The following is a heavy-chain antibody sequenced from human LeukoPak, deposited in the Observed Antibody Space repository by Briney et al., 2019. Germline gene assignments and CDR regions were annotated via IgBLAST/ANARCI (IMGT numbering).Heavy chain of an antibody. Sequence: GGSLRLSCAASGFTFNSYWMTWVRQAPGKGLEWVASIKQDGSEKYYVGSVKGRFTISRDNAKSSLYLQMNSLRAEDTALYYCARHSPLWGYWGQGTLVTVSS. J-gene: IGHJ4*02. CDR1: GFTFNSYW. V-gene: IGHV3-7*04. CDR3: ARHSPLWGY. D-gene: IGHD7-27*01. CDR2: IKQDGSEK.